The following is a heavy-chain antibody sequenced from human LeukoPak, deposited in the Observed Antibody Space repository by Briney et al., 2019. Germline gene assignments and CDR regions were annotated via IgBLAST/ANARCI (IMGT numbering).Heavy chain of an antibody. CDR3: ARGGSLELSGSYWDAFDI. V-gene: IGHV4-39*07. CDR1: GGSISSSSYY. J-gene: IGHJ3*02. CDR2: IYYSGST. D-gene: IGHD1-26*01. Sequence: PSETLSLTCTVSGGSISSSSYYWGWIRQPPGKGLEWIGSIYYSGSTYYNPSLKSRVTISVDTSKNQFSLKLSSVTAADTAVYYCARGGSLELSGSYWDAFDIWGQGTMVTVSS.